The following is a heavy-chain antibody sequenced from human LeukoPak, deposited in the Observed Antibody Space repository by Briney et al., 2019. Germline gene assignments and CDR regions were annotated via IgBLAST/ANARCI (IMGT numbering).Heavy chain of an antibody. V-gene: IGHV4-59*01. J-gene: IGHJ5*02. Sequence: SETLSLTCAVYGGSFSSYYWSWIRQPPGKGLEWIGYIYYSGSTNYNPSLKRRVTISVDTSKNQFSLKLSSVTAADTAVYYCAREDQLLTGWFDPWGQGTLVTVSS. D-gene: IGHD2-2*01. CDR3: AREDQLLTGWFDP. CDR2: IYYSGST. CDR1: GGSFSSYY.